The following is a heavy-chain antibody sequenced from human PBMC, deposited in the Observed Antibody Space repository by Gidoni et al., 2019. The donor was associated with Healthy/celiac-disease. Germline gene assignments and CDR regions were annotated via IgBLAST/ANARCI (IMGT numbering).Heavy chain of an antibody. D-gene: IGHD3-3*01. J-gene: IGHJ3*02. CDR3: ARGDYDFWSGYSPADGAFDI. V-gene: IGHV1-18*01. Sequence: VQLVQSGAEVQKHGASVKVSCKASGYTFTSYGISWVRQAPGQGLEWMGWISAYNGNTNYAQKLQGRVTMTTDTSTSTAYMELRSLRSDDTAVYYCARGDYDFWSGYSPADGAFDIWGQGTMVTVSS. CDR2: ISAYNGNT. CDR1: GYTFTSYG.